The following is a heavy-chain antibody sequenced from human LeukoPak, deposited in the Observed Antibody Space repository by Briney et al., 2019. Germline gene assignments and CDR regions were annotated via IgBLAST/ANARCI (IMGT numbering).Heavy chain of an antibody. CDR1: GGSFSGYY. J-gene: IGHJ5*02. V-gene: IGHV4-34*01. CDR2: INHSGTT. Sequence: PSETLSLTCGVFGGSFSGYYWSWIRQPPGKGLEWIGEINHSGTTNYNPSLKSRVTISVDTSKNQFSLRLSSVTAADTAVYHCARGKGGSGSSGDWYDPWGQGTLVTVSS. CDR3: ARGKGGSGSSGDWYDP. D-gene: IGHD3-10*01.